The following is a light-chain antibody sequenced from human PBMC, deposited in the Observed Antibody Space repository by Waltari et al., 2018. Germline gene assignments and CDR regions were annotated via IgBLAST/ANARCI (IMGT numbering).Light chain of an antibody. CDR3: QQYYSDPYS. V-gene: IGKV1-27*01. CDR1: QSFSSS. CDR2: SAS. J-gene: IGKJ2*03. Sequence: DIQMTQSPSSLSASVGDSVTITCRASQSFSSSLAWYQQKPGKAPKLLIYSASSLQSGVPSRFRGSKSGTDFTLIISSLQPEHIASYYCQQYYSDPYSFGQGTKVEIK.